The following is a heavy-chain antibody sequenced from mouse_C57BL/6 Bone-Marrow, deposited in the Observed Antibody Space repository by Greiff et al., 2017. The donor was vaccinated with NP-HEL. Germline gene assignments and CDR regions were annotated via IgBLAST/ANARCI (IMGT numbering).Heavy chain of an antibody. J-gene: IGHJ2*01. V-gene: IGHV5-4*01. CDR1: GFTFSSYA. CDR2: ISDGGSYT. CDR3: ASPLFDY. Sequence: EVQGVESGGGLVKPGGSLKLSCAASGFTFSSYAMSWVRQTPEKRLEWVATISDGGSYTYYPDNVKGRFTISRDNAKNNLYLQMSHLKSEDTAMYYCASPLFDYWGQGTTLTVSS.